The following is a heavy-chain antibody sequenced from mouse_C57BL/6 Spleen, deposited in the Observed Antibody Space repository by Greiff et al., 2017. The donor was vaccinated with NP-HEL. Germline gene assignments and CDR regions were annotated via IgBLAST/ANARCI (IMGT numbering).Heavy chain of an antibody. CDR1: GYTFTDYY. D-gene: IGHD1-1*01. CDR3: ARGGTTVVPYYFDY. V-gene: IGHV1-76*01. CDR2: IYPGSGNT. Sequence: VQLQQSGAELVRPGASVKLSCKASGYTFTDYYINWVKQRPGQGLEWIARIYPGSGNTYYNEKFKGKATLTAEKSSSPAYMQLSSLTSEDSAVYFCARGGTTVVPYYFDYWGQGTTLTVSS. J-gene: IGHJ2*01.